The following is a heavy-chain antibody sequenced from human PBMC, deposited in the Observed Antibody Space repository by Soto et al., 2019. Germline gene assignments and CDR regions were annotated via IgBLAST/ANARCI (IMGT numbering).Heavy chain of an antibody. V-gene: IGHV3-7*03. J-gene: IGHJ6*02. Sequence: GGSLRLSCVASGFTFTSYWMSWVRQAPGKGLEWVANIKGDGSEKKYVDSVKGRFTISRDNAHNSVSLQMNSLRAEDTALYYCGRDEVRNGVGVWGQGATVTVSS. CDR1: GFTFTSYW. CDR2: IKGDGSEK. CDR3: GRDEVRNGVGV.